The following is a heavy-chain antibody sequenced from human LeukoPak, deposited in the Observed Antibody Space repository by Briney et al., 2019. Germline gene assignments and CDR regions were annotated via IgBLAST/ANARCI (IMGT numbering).Heavy chain of an antibody. CDR3: TRKPFPGNY. CDR1: GYTFTTYD. CDR2: MNPHTGNT. D-gene: IGHD3-10*01. V-gene: IGHV1-8*01. J-gene: IGHJ4*02. Sequence: GASVKVSCKPSGYTFTTYDIHWVRQASGQGLEWMGWMNPHTGNTGFAQKFQGRVTLTTDTSINTAYMELSNLTSDDTAVYFCTRKPFPGNYWGQGSLVTVSS.